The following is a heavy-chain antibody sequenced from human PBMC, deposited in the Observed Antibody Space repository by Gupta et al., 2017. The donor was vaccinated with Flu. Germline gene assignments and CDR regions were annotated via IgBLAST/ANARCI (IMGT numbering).Heavy chain of an antibody. V-gene: IGHV4-59*01. CDR3: VRYDRRDGYNVPFDY. CDR2: LYYSGST. CDR1: GGSISNFY. Sequence: QVQLQESGPGLVKPSETLSLTCTVSGGSISNFYWSWIRQPPGRGLEWIGSLYYSGSTSHNPSLKSRVTISIDTPKNQFSLKLTSVTAADTAVYYCVRYDRRDGYNVPFDYWGQGTLVTVSS. D-gene: IGHD3-10*02. J-gene: IGHJ4*02.